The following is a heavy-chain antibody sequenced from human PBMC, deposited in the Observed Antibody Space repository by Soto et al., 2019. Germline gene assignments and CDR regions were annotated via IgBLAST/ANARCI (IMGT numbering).Heavy chain of an antibody. CDR1: GGSISSYY. D-gene: IGHD1-20*01. CDR3: ARENNWNDGGNYFDY. CDR2: TYYSGST. Sequence: SETLSLTCTVSGGSISSYYWSWIRQPPGKGLEWIGYTYYSGSTNYNPSLKSRATISVDTSKNQFSLKLSSVTAADTAVYYCARENNWNDGGNYFDYWGQGTLVTVSS. J-gene: IGHJ4*02. V-gene: IGHV4-59*01.